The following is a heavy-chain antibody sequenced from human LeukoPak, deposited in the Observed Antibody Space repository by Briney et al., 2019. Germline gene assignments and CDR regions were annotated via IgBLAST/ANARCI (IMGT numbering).Heavy chain of an antibody. Sequence: GGSLRLSCVVSGLTFSSYAMSWVRQAPGKGLEWVANIKQDGSETYYVDSVKGRFTISRDNAKNSLSLQMNSLRAEDTAVYYCARQRGSGCLDYWGQGTLVTVSS. CDR3: ARQRGSGCLDY. V-gene: IGHV3-7*01. CDR2: IKQDGSET. J-gene: IGHJ4*02. CDR1: GLTFSSYA. D-gene: IGHD6-19*01.